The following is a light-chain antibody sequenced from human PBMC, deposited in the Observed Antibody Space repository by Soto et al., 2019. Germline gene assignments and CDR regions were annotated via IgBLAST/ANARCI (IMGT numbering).Light chain of an antibody. J-gene: IGKJ4*01. CDR2: NTA. Sequence: DIQMTQSPSTLSASVGDRVTLTCRASQNINSWLAWYQQKPGKAPILLIYNTANLESGVPSRFSGSASGTEFTLTINSLQPDDVATYYCQHYKSYPFTFGGGTKVEI. CDR3: QHYKSYPFT. V-gene: IGKV1-5*01. CDR1: QNINSW.